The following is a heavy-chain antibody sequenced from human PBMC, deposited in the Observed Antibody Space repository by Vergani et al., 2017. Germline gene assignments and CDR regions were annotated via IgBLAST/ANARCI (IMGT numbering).Heavy chain of an antibody. CDR1: GFTFDTYT. V-gene: IGHV3-23*04. Sequence: ELQLVESGGGLVQPGGSRRLSCAGAGFTFDTYTMAYVRQAPGKGPEWVATISSGGGDIFYADSVKGRFTISRDNSKNTLFLQMNSLKDEDTAVYYFTNAWSLYYLHGEYFQYWGRGTLVSVSS. CDR3: TNAWSLYYLHGEYFQY. CDR2: ISSGGGDI. J-gene: IGHJ1*01. D-gene: IGHD3-10*01.